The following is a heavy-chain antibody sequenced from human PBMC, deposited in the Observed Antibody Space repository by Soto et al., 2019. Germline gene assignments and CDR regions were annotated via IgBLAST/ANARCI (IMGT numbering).Heavy chain of an antibody. D-gene: IGHD2-15*01. V-gene: IGHV1-2*04. Sequence: QVQLVQSGAEVKKPGASVKVSCKASGYTFTGYYMHWVRQAPGQGLEWMGWINPNSGGTNYEQKFQGWVTMTRDTSISTAYMELRRLRSDDTAVYYCASGMVGAGWYFDLWGRGTLVTVSS. CDR3: ASGMVGAGWYFDL. CDR2: INPNSGGT. J-gene: IGHJ2*01. CDR1: GYTFTGYY.